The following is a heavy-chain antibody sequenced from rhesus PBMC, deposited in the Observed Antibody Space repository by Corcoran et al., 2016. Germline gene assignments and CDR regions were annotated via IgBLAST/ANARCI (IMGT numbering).Heavy chain of an antibody. V-gene: IGHV3-13*01. CDR3: TNILGYCSGGVCYAGTDRFDV. CDR2: IRNKANSYTT. Sequence: EVQLVESGGGLVQPGGSLRLSCAASGFPFSNYYMHWVRQAQGKGLEWVGLIRNKANSYTTEYAAAVKGRLTIARDDSKNTLYLQMSSLKTEDTAMYYCTNILGYCSGGVCYAGTDRFDVWGPGVLVTVSS. D-gene: IGHD2-8*01. CDR1: GFPFSNYY. J-gene: IGHJ5-1*01.